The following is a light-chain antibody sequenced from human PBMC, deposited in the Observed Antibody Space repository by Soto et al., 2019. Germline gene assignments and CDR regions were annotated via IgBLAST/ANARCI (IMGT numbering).Light chain of an antibody. Sequence: DIQMTQSPSSLSASVGDRVTITCRASQSISSYLNWYQQKPGKAPKLLIYAASSLQSGVPSRFSGSGSGTDFTLTISSLQPDDLATYYCQHSYSTPSTVGGGTKVEIK. V-gene: IGKV1-39*01. CDR2: AAS. CDR3: QHSYSTPST. CDR1: QSISSY. J-gene: IGKJ4*01.